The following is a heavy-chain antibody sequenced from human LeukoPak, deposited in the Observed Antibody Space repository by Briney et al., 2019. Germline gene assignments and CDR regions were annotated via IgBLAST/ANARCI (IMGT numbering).Heavy chain of an antibody. CDR1: GGTFSSYA. V-gene: IGHV1-69*05. Sequence: SVKVACKASGGTFSSYAISWVRQAPGQGLEWMGRIIPIFGTANYAQKFQGRVTITTDESTSTAYMELSSLRSEDTAVYYCARSVRGYEFSGDYWGQGTLVTVSS. CDR3: ARSVRGYEFSGDY. J-gene: IGHJ4*02. D-gene: IGHD5-18*01. CDR2: IIPIFGTA.